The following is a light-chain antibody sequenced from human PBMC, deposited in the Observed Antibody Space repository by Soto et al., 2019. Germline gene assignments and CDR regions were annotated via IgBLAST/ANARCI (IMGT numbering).Light chain of an antibody. Sequence: EIVLTQSPATLSLSPVERATLSCRASQTVSSYLLWYQQKRGQAPRLLIYDAYNRANGIQDRFTVSVSRTDFTLTISRLEPEDFAVYYCQQYGSSGTFGQGTKV. CDR3: QQYGSSGT. CDR1: QTVSSY. V-gene: IGKV3-20*01. J-gene: IGKJ1*01. CDR2: DAY.